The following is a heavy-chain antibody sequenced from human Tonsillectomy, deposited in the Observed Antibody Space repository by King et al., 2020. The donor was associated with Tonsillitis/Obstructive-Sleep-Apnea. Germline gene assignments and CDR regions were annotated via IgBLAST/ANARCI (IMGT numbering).Heavy chain of an antibody. Sequence: QLQESGPGLVKHSGTLSLTCAVSGGSISSSNWWSWVRQPPGKGLEWIGEIYHSGSTNYNPSLKSRVTISVDKSKNQFSLKLSSVTAADTAVYYCARCVGTVAGTWGSVFYYYMDVWGKGTTVTVSS. J-gene: IGHJ6*03. V-gene: IGHV4-4*02. D-gene: IGHD6-19*01. CDR3: ARCVGTVAGTWGSVFYYYMDV. CDR2: IYHSGST. CDR1: GGSISSSNW.